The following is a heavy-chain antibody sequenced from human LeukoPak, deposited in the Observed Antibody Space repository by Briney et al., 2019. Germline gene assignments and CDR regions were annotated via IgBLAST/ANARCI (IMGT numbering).Heavy chain of an antibody. V-gene: IGHV4-39*06. D-gene: IGHD3-10*01. Sequence: SETLSLTCTVSGGSISSSSYYWGWLRQPRGRGVEWIGSIYYSGSTYYNTSLKSRVTISGDTSKKEFTLKLSSVTAAEAAVYYCARVFDDHYGSGSYCGDYYYYYMDVWGKGTTVTVSS. CDR2: IYYSGST. J-gene: IGHJ6*03. CDR1: GGSISSSSYY. CDR3: ARVFDDHYGSGSYCGDYYYYYMDV.